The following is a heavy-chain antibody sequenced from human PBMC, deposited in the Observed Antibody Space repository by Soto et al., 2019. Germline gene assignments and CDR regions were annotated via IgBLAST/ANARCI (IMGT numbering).Heavy chain of an antibody. CDR3: AREDFGDYYYYGMDV. CDR2: IKQDGSEK. J-gene: IGHJ6*02. Sequence: PGGSLRLSCAASGFTFSSYWMSWVRQAPGKGLEWVANIKQDGSEKYYVDSVKGRFTISRDNAKNSLYLQMNSLRAEDTAVYYCAREDFGDYYYYGMDVWGQGTTVTVSS. CDR1: GFTFSSYW. V-gene: IGHV3-7*01. D-gene: IGHD3-3*01.